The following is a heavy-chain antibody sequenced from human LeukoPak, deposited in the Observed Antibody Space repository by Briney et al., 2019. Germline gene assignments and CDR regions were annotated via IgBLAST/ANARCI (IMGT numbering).Heavy chain of an antibody. CDR1: GFTFSSYS. CDR2: ISSSSSYK. Sequence: GGSLRLSCAAFGFTFSSYSMNWVRQAPAKGLEWVSSISSSSSYKYYADSVKGRFTISRDNAKNSLYLQMNSLRAEDTAVYYCARAVTTVTASDAFDIWGQGTMVTVSS. CDR3: ARAVTTVTASDAFDI. D-gene: IGHD4-17*01. J-gene: IGHJ3*02. V-gene: IGHV3-21*01.